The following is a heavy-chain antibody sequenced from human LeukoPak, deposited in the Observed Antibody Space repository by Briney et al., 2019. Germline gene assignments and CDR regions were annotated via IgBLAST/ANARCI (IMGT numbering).Heavy chain of an antibody. D-gene: IGHD5-18*01. V-gene: IGHV4-34*01. Sequence: SETLSLTCAVYGGSFSGYYWSWIRQPPGKGLEWIGEINHSGSTNYNPSLKSRVTISVDTSKNQFSLKPSSVTAADTAVYYCARQVRKYSYALDYWGQGTLVTVSS. CDR3: ARQVRKYSYALDY. CDR2: INHSGST. J-gene: IGHJ4*02. CDR1: GGSFSGYY.